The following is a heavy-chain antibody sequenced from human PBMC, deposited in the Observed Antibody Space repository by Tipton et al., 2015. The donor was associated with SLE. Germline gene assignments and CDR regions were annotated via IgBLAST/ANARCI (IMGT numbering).Heavy chain of an antibody. V-gene: IGHV3-74*03. CDR2: ISGDGSST. D-gene: IGHD3-10*01. J-gene: IGHJ6*03. CDR3: ARGGGGTGSYYNYFHYMDV. CDR1: GYRFFNNYW. Sequence: GSLRLSCVASGYRFFNNYWMHWVRQVPGMGLVWVSRISGDGSSTTYADSVKGRFTVSIDSAQNTVILEMHSLRAEDTAVYYCARGGGGTGSYYNYFHYMDVWGKGTTVTVSS.